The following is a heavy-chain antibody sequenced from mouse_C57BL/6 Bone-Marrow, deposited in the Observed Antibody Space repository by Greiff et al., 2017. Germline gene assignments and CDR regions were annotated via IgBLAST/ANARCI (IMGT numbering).Heavy chain of an antibody. J-gene: IGHJ2*01. Sequence: QVQLQQSGAELVKPGASVKLSCKASGYTFTSYWMQWVKQRPGQGLEWIGEIDPSDSYTNYNQKFKGKATLTVDTSSSTAYMKLSSRTSEDSAVYYCARRGYGSSYSYFDYWGQGTTLTVSS. CDR1: GYTFTSYW. CDR3: ARRGYGSSYSYFDY. D-gene: IGHD1-1*01. CDR2: IDPSDSYT. V-gene: IGHV1-50*01.